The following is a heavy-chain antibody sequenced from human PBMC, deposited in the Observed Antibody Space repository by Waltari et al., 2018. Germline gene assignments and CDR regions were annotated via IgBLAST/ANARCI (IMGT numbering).Heavy chain of an antibody. CDR1: GGSVTSSHW. CDR3: VRDNRWAEDGFRYFQF. V-gene: IGHV4-4*02. J-gene: IGHJ1*01. CDR2: MYHSGTT. Sequence: QVQLQESGPGLVKPSGTLSLTCAVSGGSVTSSHWWSWVRQAPGKGLEWIGEMYHSGTTNYNPLLKSRVTMSLDRAKNQFSLKLSSVTAADMAVYYCVRDNRWAEDGFRYFQFWGQGTLVTVSS. D-gene: IGHD5-12*01.